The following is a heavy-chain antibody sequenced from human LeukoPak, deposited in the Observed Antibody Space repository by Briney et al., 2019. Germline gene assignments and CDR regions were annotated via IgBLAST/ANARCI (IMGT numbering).Heavy chain of an antibody. J-gene: IGHJ4*02. V-gene: IGHV4-34*01. CDR2: INHSGST. CDR1: GGSFSGYY. Sequence: SETLSLTCAVYGGSFSGYYWSWIRQPPGKGLEWIGEINHSGSTNYNPSLKSRVTISVDTSKNQFSLKLSSVTAADTAVYYCARRGLLWPYYFDYWGQGTLVTVSS. CDR3: ARRGLLWPYYFDY. D-gene: IGHD2-21*01.